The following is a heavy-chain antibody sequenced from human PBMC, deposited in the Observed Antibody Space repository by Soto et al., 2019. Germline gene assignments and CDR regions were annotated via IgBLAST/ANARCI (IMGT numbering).Heavy chain of an antibody. CDR1: GFTFSDYY. J-gene: IGHJ4*02. D-gene: IGHD6-13*01. Sequence: GESLRLSCAASGFTFSDYYMTWIRQAPGKGLEWVSYISSTSGTISYADSVKGRFTLSRDNAKNSPYLQMTSLRADDTAVYYWARAMSSSKTVFDHWGQGARVTV. CDR3: ARAMSSSKTVFDH. CDR2: ISSTSGTI. V-gene: IGHV3-11*01.